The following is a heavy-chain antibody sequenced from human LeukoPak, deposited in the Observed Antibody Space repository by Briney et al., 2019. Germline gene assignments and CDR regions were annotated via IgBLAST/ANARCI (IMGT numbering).Heavy chain of an antibody. CDR3: ARGYYSSSYYYWYLDL. V-gene: IGHV4-59*01. J-gene: IGHJ2*01. Sequence: PSETLSLTCPVSGGSIRNYYRSWIRQPPGKGLESIGYIYYSGSTNYNPSLKSRVPISVDTSKKQFSLKLSSWTAADTAVFYCARGYYSSSYYYWYLDLWGRGTLVTVSS. CDR1: GGSIRNYY. CDR2: IYYSGST. D-gene: IGHD6-13*01.